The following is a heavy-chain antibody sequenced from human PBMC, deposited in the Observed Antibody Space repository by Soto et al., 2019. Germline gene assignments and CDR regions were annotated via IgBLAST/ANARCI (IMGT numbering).Heavy chain of an antibody. CDR1: GGSISSGGYY. CDR2: IYYSGST. Sequence: QVQLQESGPGLVKPSQTLSLTCTVSGGSISSGGYYWSWIRHHPGKGLEWIGYIYYSGSTYYNPSLKSRVTISVDTSKNQFSLKLSSVTAADTAVYYCARDGGGYYGSGSYYALDYWGQGTLVTVSS. V-gene: IGHV4-31*03. J-gene: IGHJ4*02. CDR3: ARDGGGYYGSGSYYALDY. D-gene: IGHD3-10*01.